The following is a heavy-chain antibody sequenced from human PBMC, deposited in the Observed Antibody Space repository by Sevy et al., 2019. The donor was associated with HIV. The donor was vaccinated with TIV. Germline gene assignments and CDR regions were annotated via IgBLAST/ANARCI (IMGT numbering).Heavy chain of an antibody. Sequence: GGSLRLSCAASGFSISPYAFHWVRQAPGKGLEWVALMSYDGRTRYYADSAKGRFAISKDNSKNTLYLQMNSLRIEDTAIYYCARDAGYSTDWYAGYWGQGTLVTVSS. CDR1: GFSISPYA. CDR3: ARDAGYSTDWYAGY. D-gene: IGHD6-19*01. J-gene: IGHJ4*02. V-gene: IGHV3-30*09. CDR2: MSYDGRTR.